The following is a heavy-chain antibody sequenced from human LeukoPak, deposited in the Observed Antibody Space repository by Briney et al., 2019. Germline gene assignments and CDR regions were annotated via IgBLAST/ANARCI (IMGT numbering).Heavy chain of an antibody. CDR1: GGSISSYY. D-gene: IGHD6-19*01. J-gene: IGHJ4*02. V-gene: IGHV4-59*01. CDR3: ARATVAGTKVDY. CDR2: IYYSGST. Sequence: TSETLSLTCTVSGGSISSYYWSWIRQPPGKGLEWIGYIYYSGSTNYNPSLKSRVTISVDTSKNQFSLKLSSVTAADTAVYYCARATVAGTKVDYWGQGTLVTVSS.